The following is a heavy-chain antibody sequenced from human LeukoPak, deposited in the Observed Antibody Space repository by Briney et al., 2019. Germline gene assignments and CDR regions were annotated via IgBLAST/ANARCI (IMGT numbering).Heavy chain of an antibody. CDR1: GGSFSGNY. CDR3: ARVFLERLRYSDWLSGALDY. D-gene: IGHD3-9*01. Sequence: SETLSLTCAVYGGSFSGNYWSWIRQPPGKGLEWIGEINHSGSTNYNPSLKSRVTISVDTSKNQFSLKLSSVTAADTAVYYCARVFLERLRYSDWLSGALDYWGQGTLVTVSS. CDR2: INHSGST. V-gene: IGHV4-34*01. J-gene: IGHJ4*02.